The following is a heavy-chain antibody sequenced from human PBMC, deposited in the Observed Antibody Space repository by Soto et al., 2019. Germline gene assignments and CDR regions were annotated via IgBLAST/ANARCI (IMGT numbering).Heavy chain of an antibody. CDR2: IYYSGST. CDR1: GGSISSYY. V-gene: IGHV4-59*01. D-gene: IGHD6-19*01. J-gene: IGHJ5*02. CDR3: ARSSVAGTPYNWFDP. Sequence: PSETLSLTCTVSGGSISSYYWSWIRQPPGKGLEWIGYIYYSGSTNYNPSLKSRVTISVDTSKNQFSLKLSSVTAADTAVYYCARSSVAGTPYNWFDPWGQGTLVTVSS.